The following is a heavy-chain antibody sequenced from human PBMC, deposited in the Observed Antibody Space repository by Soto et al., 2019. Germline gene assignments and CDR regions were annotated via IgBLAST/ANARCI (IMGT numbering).Heavy chain of an antibody. Sequence: QVQLVQSGAEVKKPGSSVKVSCKASGGTFSSYAISWVRQAPGQGLEWVGGIIPISGTANYAQKFQARVTHTADESTSTAYRDLGSLRSNDTAVYYCASDRVEVVGGNYCDYWGQGTLVTVSS. J-gene: IGHJ4*02. CDR1: GGTFSSYA. CDR2: IIPISGTA. V-gene: IGHV1-69*01. D-gene: IGHD3-22*01. CDR3: ASDRVEVVGGNYCDY.